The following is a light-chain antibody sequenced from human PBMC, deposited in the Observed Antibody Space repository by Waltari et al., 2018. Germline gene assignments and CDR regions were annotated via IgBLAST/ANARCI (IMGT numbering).Light chain of an antibody. J-gene: IGLJ1*01. CDR3: SSYTTSSAPGV. CDR2: EVS. V-gene: IGLV2-14*01. Sequence: QSALTQPASVSGSPGQSITISCSGTDSDVGAYDFVSWYQKHPGNAPHLIIYEVSNPPPGISNRFSASKSGNTASLTISGLQAEDEADYYCSSYTTSSAPGVFGTGTRVTVL. CDR1: DSDVGAYDF.